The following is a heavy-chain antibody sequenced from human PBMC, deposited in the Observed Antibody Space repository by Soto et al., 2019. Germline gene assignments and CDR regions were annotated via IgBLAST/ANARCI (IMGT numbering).Heavy chain of an antibody. Sequence: ASVKVSCKASGYTFTSYAIHWVRQAPGQRLEWMGWINAGNGNTKYSQKFRGRFTITRDTSASTAYMELSGLRSEDTALYYCARDVSSGYHRFDFWGQGTQVTAPQ. D-gene: IGHD3-22*01. J-gene: IGHJ4*02. V-gene: IGHV1-3*01. CDR3: ARDVSSGYHRFDF. CDR2: INAGNGNT. CDR1: GYTFTSYA.